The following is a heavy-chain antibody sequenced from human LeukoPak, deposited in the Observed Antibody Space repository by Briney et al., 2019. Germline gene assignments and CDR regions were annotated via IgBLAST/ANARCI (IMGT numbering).Heavy chain of an antibody. CDR2: VENDGTTK. D-gene: IGHD3-3*02. CDR1: GFTFTSLG. J-gene: IGHJ5*02. CDR3: VTDLHGINWYVH. Sequence: GGSLRLSCPASGFTFTSLGMHWVRQAPGKGLEWVAFVENDGTTKYYADSVKGRFSISRDNSKNTLFLQMNSLRPDDTSMYYCVTDLHGINWYVHWGQGTLVTVSS. V-gene: IGHV3-30*02.